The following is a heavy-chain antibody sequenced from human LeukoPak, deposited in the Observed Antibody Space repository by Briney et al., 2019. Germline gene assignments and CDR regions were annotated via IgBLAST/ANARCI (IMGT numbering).Heavy chain of an antibody. V-gene: IGHV1-69*04. J-gene: IGHJ6*02. CDR1: GATFSSYA. CDR3: ASHGSGLLHYYYYYGMDV. D-gene: IGHD3-10*01. Sequence: ASVKVSCKASGATFSSYAISWVRQAPGQGLEWMGRIIPILGIANYAQKFQGRVTITADKSTSTAYMELSSLRSEDTAVSYCASHGSGLLHYYYYYGMDVWGQGTTVTVSS. CDR2: IIPILGIA.